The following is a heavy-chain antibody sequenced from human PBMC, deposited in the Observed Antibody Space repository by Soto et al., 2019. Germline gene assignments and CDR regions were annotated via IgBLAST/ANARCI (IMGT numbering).Heavy chain of an antibody. CDR3: ARHDCRAHFYADY. V-gene: IGHV4-39*01. D-gene: IGHD2-2*01. J-gene: IGHJ4*02. CDR1: GGSISSSSYY. Sequence: SSETLSLTCSVSGGSISSSSYYLGWIRQPPGKGLEWIGSIYYSGSTYYNPSLKSRVTISVDTSKNQFSLKLSSVTAADTAVYYCARHDCRAHFYADYWGKGVMVPVSS. CDR2: IYYSGST.